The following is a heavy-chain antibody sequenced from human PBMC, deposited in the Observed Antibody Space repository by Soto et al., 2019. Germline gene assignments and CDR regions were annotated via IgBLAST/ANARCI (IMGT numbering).Heavy chain of an antibody. D-gene: IGHD6-6*01. Sequence: ASVKVSCKASGGTFSSYAISWVRQAPGQGLEWMGGIIPIFGTANYAQKFQGRVTITADESTSKAYMELSSLRSEDTSLYYCARMIAARRYYYGMDVWGQGTTVTVSS. CDR2: IIPIFGTA. CDR1: GGTFSSYA. V-gene: IGHV1-69*13. J-gene: IGHJ6*02. CDR3: ARMIAARRYYYGMDV.